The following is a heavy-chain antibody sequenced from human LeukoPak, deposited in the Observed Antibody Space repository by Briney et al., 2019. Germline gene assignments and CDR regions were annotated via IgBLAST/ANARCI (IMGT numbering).Heavy chain of an antibody. CDR2: TYYSSKWYN. CDR1: GDSVSSNNAA. CDR3: ARGVAVAGCVWFDP. D-gene: IGHD6-19*01. Sequence: SQTLSLTCAISGDSVSSNNAAWNWIRQSPSRGLEWQGRTYYSSKWYNDYAVSVKSRITINPDTSKNQFSLQLNSVTPEDTAVYYCARGVAVAGCVWFDPWGQGTLVTVSS. J-gene: IGHJ5*02. V-gene: IGHV6-1*01.